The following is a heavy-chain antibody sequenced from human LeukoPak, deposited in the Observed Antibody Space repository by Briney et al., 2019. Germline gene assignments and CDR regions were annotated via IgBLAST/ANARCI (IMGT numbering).Heavy chain of an antibody. CDR1: GFTLSSSS. D-gene: IGHD2-15*01. CDR2: VSASGGTV. J-gene: IGHJ6*03. V-gene: IGHV3-48*04. Sequence: GGSLRLSRAASGFTLSSSSINWVRQPPGRGLEWLAYVSASGGTVNYADSVKGRFTIARNNADNSLFLQMSSLRADDTAVYYCARKGGSSSDNYYFYMDVWGKGTTVIVSS. CDR3: ARKGGSSSDNYYFYMDV.